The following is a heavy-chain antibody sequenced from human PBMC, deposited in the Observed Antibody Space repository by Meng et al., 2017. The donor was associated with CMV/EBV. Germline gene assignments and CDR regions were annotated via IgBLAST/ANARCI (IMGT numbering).Heavy chain of an antibody. V-gene: IGHV1-69*12. Sequence: HVQRVQSAAEVKKPGSSLKVSCKTSGGTFSTFAISWVRQAPGEGLEWMGGIIPVFETANYAERFQDRVTITADDSTTTAYMELSSLRADDTALYFCARGGDSWYSDYWGQGTLVTVSS. CDR3: ARGGDSWYSDY. CDR1: GGTFSTFA. CDR2: IIPVFETA. D-gene: IGHD1-26*01. J-gene: IGHJ4*02.